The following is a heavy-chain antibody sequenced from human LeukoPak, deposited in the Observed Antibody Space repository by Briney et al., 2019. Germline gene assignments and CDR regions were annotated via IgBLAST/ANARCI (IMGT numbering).Heavy chain of an antibody. CDR2: IKHDGSEK. CDR1: GFTFSSYW. Sequence: GGSLRLSCAASGFTFSSYWMSWVRQAPGKGLEWVANIKHDGSEKYYVDSVRGRFTISRDNAKNSLYLQMNSLRAEDTALYYCARPGYYDSGRFYHDCWGQGTLVTVSS. D-gene: IGHD3-16*01. J-gene: IGHJ4*02. CDR3: ARPGYYDSGRFYHDC. V-gene: IGHV3-7*01.